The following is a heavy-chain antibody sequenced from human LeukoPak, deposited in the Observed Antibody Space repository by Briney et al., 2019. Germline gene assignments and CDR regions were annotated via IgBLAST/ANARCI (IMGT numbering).Heavy chain of an antibody. J-gene: IGHJ5*02. V-gene: IGHV1-2*06. CDR1: GYTFTGYY. D-gene: IGHD6-13*01. Sequence: ASVKASCKASGYTFTGYYMHWVRQAPGQGLEWMGRINPNSGGTNYAQKFQGRVTMTRDTSISTAYMELSRLRSDDTAVYYCARVGTSSSWYNWFDPWGQGTLVTVSS. CDR2: INPNSGGT. CDR3: ARVGTSSSWYNWFDP.